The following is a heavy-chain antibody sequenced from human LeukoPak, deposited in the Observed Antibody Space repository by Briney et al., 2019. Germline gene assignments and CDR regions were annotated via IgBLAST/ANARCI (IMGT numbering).Heavy chain of an antibody. V-gene: IGHV4-59*08. CDR2: IYYSGST. CDR1: GGSISSYY. J-gene: IGHJ4*02. CDR3: ARTTVWRGYYFDY. D-gene: IGHD3-3*01. Sequence: SETLSLTCTVSGGSISSYYWSWIRQPPGKGLEWIGYIYYSGSTSYNPSLKSRVTISVDTSKNQFSLKLSSVTAADTAVYYCARTTVWRGYYFDYWGQGTLVTVSS.